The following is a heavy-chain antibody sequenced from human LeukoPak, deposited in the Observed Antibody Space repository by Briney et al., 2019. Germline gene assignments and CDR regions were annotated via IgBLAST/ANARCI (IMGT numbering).Heavy chain of an antibody. CDR3: ARGRRPRYYYYYGMDV. CDR1: GGSFSGYY. CDR2: INHSGST. Sequence: PSETLSLTCAVYGGSFSGYYWSWIRQPPGKGLERIGEINHSGSTNYNPSLKSRVTISVDKSKDQFSLKLRSVTAADTAVYYCARGRRPRYYYYYGMDVWGQGTTVTVSS. D-gene: IGHD3-9*01. V-gene: IGHV4-34*01. J-gene: IGHJ6*02.